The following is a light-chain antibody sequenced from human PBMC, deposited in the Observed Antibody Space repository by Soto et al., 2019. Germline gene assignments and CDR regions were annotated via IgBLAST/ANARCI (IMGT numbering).Light chain of an antibody. CDR3: QAWDSSTVV. CDR2: KNS. J-gene: IGLJ2*01. Sequence: SYELTRPPSVSVSPGQTASITCSGDKLGDKYACWYQQKPGQSPVLVIYKNSKRPSGIPERFSGSNSGNTATLTISGTQAMDEADYYCQAWDSSTVVFCGGTKLTVL. CDR1: KLGDKY. V-gene: IGLV3-1*01.